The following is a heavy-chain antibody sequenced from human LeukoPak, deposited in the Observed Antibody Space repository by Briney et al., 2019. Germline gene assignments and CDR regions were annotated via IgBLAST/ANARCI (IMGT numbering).Heavy chain of an antibody. J-gene: IGHJ4*02. V-gene: IGHV3-74*01. Sequence: GGSLRLSCAASGFTFSSYWMHWVRQAPGKGLVWVSRINSDASSTSYADSVKGRFTISRDNAKNTLYLQMNSLRAEDTAVYYCARVSIAARQFDYWGQGTLVTVSS. D-gene: IGHD6-6*01. CDR1: GFTFSSYW. CDR3: ARVSIAARQFDY. CDR2: INSDASST.